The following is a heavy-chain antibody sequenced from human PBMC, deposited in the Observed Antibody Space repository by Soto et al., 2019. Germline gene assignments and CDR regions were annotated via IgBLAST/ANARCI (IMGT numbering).Heavy chain of an antibody. V-gene: IGHV3-23*01. CDR2: ISGSGGST. CDR1: GFTFSSYA. D-gene: IGHD6-13*01. J-gene: IGHJ4*02. CDR3: AKFWGIAAAGTRFYFDY. Sequence: EVQLLESGGGLVQPGGSLRLSCAASGFTFSSYAMSWVRQAPGKGLEWVSAISGSGGSTYYADSVKGRFTISRNNSKNTLYLQMISLRTEDTAVYYCAKFWGIAAAGTRFYFDYWGQGTLVTVSS.